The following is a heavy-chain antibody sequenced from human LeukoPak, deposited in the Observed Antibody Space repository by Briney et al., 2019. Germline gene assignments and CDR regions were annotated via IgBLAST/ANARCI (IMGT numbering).Heavy chain of an antibody. CDR3: ARPWYSSSSANWFDL. J-gene: IGHJ5*02. CDR1: GFTFSSYW. CDR2: INSDGSST. D-gene: IGHD6-6*01. V-gene: IGHV3-74*01. Sequence: GGSLRLSCAASGFTFSSYWMHWVRQAPGKGLVWVSRINSDGSSTSYADSVKGRFTISRDNAKNTLYLQMNSLRAEDTAVYYCARPWYSSSSANWFDLWGQGTLVTVSS.